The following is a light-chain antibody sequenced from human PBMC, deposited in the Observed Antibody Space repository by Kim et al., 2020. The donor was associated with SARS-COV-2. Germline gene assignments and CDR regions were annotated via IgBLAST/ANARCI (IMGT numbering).Light chain of an antibody. J-gene: IGKJ1*01. V-gene: IGKV3-15*01. Sequence: EIVMTQSPATLSVSPGERATLSCRASQSVGTNLAWYQQKPGQAPRLLIYGVSTRATGVPARFSGSGSGTEFTLTISSLQSEDFAVYYCHQYNHWVSWTFGQGTKVDIK. CDR2: GVS. CDR3: HQYNHWVSWT. CDR1: QSVGTN.